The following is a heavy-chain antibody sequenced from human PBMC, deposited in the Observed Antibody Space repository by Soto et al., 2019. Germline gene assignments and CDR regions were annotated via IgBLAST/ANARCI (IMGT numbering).Heavy chain of an antibody. J-gene: IGHJ4*02. D-gene: IGHD3-22*01. CDR1: GYSISSGYY. Sequence: CETLSLTGAVSGYSISSGYYWGWIRQPPGKGLEWIGSIYHSGSTYYNPSLKSRVTISVDTSKNQFSLKLSSVTAADTAVYYCASFGLDYYYDSSGYYLDYWGQGTLVTVSS. CDR2: IYHSGST. CDR3: ASFGLDYYYDSSGYYLDY. V-gene: IGHV4-38-2*01.